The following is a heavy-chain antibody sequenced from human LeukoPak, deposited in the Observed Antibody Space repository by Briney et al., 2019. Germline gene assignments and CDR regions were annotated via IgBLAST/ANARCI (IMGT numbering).Heavy chain of an antibody. J-gene: IGHJ4*02. Sequence: QPGGSLRLSCAASGFTFDDYAMHWVRQAPGKGLEWVSLISGDGGSTYYADSVKGRFTISRENSKNSLYLQMNSLRTEDTALYYCAKVSMPIVVVISKSYYFDYWGQGTLVTVSS. CDR2: ISGDGGST. CDR3: AKVSMPIVVVISKSYYFDY. D-gene: IGHD3-22*01. CDR1: GFTFDDYA. V-gene: IGHV3-43*02.